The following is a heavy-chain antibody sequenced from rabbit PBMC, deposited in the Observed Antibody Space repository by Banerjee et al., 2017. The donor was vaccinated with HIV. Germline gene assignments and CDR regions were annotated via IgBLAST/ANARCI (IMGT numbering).Heavy chain of an antibody. D-gene: IGHD4-1*01. V-gene: IGHV1S43*01. CDR2: SNK. J-gene: IGHJ4*01. CDR3: ARDLAGVIGWNFNL. Sequence: SNKWYASWLNGRFTISRSTSLNTVDLKVTSLTGADTATYFCARDLAGVIGWNFNLWGPGTLVTVS.